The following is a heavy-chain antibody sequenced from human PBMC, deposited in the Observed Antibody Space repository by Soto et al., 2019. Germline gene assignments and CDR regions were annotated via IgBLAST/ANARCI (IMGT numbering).Heavy chain of an antibody. J-gene: IGHJ1*01. CDR2: ISFDGSNK. CDR3: ARDPSATVVTRGYFQH. V-gene: IGHV3-30-3*01. CDR1: GFTFSSYA. D-gene: IGHD4-17*01. Sequence: VGSLRLSCAASGFTFSSYAMHWVRQAPGKGLEWVAVISFDGSNKFYADSVKGRFTISRDKSKNTLYLQMNSLRAEDTAVYYCARDPSATVVTRGYFQHWGQGTLVTVSS.